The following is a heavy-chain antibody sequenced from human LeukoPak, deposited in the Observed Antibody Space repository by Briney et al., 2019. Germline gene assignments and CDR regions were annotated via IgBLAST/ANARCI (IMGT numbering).Heavy chain of an antibody. Sequence: GSSVKVSCKASGGTFSSYSFSWVRQAPGQGLERLGGIIVIFGTPNYPQKFHGRVTITADESTSTVYMELSSLRSEDTAMYYCARDVYSSMVTNWFDSWGQGTLVTVSS. CDR2: IIVIFGTP. CDR3: ARDVYSSMVTNWFDS. V-gene: IGHV1-69*01. J-gene: IGHJ5*01. CDR1: GGTFSSYS. D-gene: IGHD2-8*01.